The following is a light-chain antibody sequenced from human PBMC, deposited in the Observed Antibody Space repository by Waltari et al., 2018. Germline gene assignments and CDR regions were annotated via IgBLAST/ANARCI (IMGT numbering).Light chain of an antibody. CDR2: EVS. J-gene: IGLJ1*01. CDR1: SSDVGIYNL. V-gene: IGLV2-23*02. Sequence: QSALTQPASVSGSPGQSITISCTGTSSDVGIYNLVSWFQQHPGKAPKLMLYEVSKRPSVVSFRFSGSKSGTTASLTISGLQAEDEADYYCCSYAGGSTFVFGIVTKVTVL. CDR3: CSYAGGSTFV.